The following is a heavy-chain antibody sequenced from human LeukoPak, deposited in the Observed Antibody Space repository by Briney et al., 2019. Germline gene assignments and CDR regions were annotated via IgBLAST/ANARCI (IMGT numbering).Heavy chain of an antibody. CDR1: GGSISSYY. CDR3: ARGLIYGGNWDLDY. D-gene: IGHD4-23*01. V-gene: IGHV4-59*01. Sequence: SETLSLTCTVPGGSISSYYWSWIRQPPGKRLEWDGYLYYSGSTNYNPSLKSRVTISVDTSKNQFSLKLSSVTAADTAVYYCARGLIYGGNWDLDYWGQGTLVTVSS. J-gene: IGHJ4*02. CDR2: LYYSGST.